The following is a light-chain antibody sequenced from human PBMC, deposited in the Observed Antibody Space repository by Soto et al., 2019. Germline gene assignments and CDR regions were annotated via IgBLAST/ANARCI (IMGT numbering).Light chain of an antibody. CDR2: DAS. CDR3: QQFIDGWT. Sequence: IQITQSPSTLSASIGDRVTITFRASQSINNRLAWYQQMPGKAPNLLIYDASSLESGVPSRFRGSGSETEFTLTISGLQPDDFATYYCQQFIDGWTFGQGTKVDIK. J-gene: IGKJ1*01. CDR1: QSINNR. V-gene: IGKV1-5*01.